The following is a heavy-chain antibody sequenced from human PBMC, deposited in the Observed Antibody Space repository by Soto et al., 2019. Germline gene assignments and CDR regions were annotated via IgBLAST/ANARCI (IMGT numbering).Heavy chain of an antibody. J-gene: IGHJ4*02. V-gene: IGHV4-34*01. CDR1: GGSFSGYY. Sequence: SETLSLTCAVYGGSFSGYYWTWIRQPPGTGLEWIGEINHSGSTNYNPSLKSRVTISVDTSKNQFSLKLTSVTAADTAVYYCARDKITGLFDYWGQGALVTVPQ. CDR2: INHSGST. D-gene: IGHD2-8*02. CDR3: ARDKITGLFDY.